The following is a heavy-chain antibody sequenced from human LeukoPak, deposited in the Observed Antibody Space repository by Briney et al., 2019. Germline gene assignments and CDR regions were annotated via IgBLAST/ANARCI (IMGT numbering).Heavy chain of an antibody. J-gene: IGHJ6*03. V-gene: IGHV4-4*07. Sequence: SEALSLTCTVSGGSIINYYWSWIRQSAGTGLEWVGRIYVTGSTIYNPSLQSRLSMSVDTSKNQFSLRLTSVTAADTAVYFCARLKYYDSTGYNPGYYMDVWGKGIAVTVSS. D-gene: IGHD3-22*01. CDR3: ARLKYYDSTGYNPGYYMDV. CDR2: IYVTGST. CDR1: GGSIINYY.